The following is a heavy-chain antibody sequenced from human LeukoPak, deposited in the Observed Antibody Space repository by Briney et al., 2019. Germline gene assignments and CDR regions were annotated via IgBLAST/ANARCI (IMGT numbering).Heavy chain of an antibody. CDR1: GFTFSSYA. D-gene: IGHD2-21*01. CDR2: ISWDGGST. V-gene: IGHV3-43D*04. CDR3: AKVSCGGDCYSPWYYFDY. J-gene: IGHJ4*02. Sequence: PGGSLRLSCAASGFTFSSYAMSWVRQAPGKGLEWVSLISWDGGSTYYADSVKGRFTISRDNSKNSLYLQMNSLRAEDTALYYCAKVSCGGDCYSPWYYFDYWGQGTLVTVSS.